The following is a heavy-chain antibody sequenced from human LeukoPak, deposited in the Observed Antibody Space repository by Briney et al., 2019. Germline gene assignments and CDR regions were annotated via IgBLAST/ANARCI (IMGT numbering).Heavy chain of an antibody. CDR2: INGDGSTT. D-gene: IGHD3-10*01. Sequence: GGSLRLSCAASGFTFSSSWMHWVRQAPGMGLVWVSRINGDGSTTSYADSVKGRFTISRDNSKNTLYLQMNSLRAEDTAVYSCARASGPFDYWGQGTLVTVSS. V-gene: IGHV3-74*01. J-gene: IGHJ4*02. CDR1: GFTFSSSW. CDR3: ARASGPFDY.